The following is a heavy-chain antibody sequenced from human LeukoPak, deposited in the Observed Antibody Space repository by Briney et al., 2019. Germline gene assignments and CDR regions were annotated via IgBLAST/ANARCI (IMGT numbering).Heavy chain of an antibody. CDR1: GFTFSSYE. D-gene: IGHD3-9*01. Sequence: GGSLRLSCAVSGFTFSSYEMNWVRQAPGKGLEWVSYISSSGSTIYYADSVKGRFTISRDNAKNSLYLQMNSLRAEDTAVYYCASRNYGTLTGYYVYWGQGTLVTVSS. J-gene: IGHJ4*02. CDR3: ASRNYGTLTGYYVY. V-gene: IGHV3-48*03. CDR2: ISSSGSTI.